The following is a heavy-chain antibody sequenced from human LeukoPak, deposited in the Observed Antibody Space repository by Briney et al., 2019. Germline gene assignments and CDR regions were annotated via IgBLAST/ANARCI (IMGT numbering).Heavy chain of an antibody. D-gene: IGHD3-10*01. CDR2: ISGNGGST. Sequence: WGSLRLSCAGSGFSFDDYAIHWVRQAPGKGLEWVSSISGNGGSTLYADSVKGRFTISRDNSKNSLHLQMNSLRNEDTALYHCAKALYGSGSLRALVDYWGQGTLVTVSS. V-gene: IGHV3-43*02. CDR1: GFSFDDYA. CDR3: AKALYGSGSLRALVDY. J-gene: IGHJ4*02.